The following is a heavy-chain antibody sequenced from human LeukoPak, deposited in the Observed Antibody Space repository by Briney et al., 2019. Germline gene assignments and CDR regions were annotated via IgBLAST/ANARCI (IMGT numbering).Heavy chain of an antibody. J-gene: IGHJ5*02. D-gene: IGHD3-9*01. CDR1: CHTFISYG. V-gene: IGHV1-18*01. Sequence: GASVQVSCKASCHTFISYGVSWGRQAPGQGGEWVGWVSSYNDNAKYSQKLQGRGTMTTDTSTSTVYMELRSLRSDDTAVYYCASQYYDILTGYGRWFDPWGQGTLVVVSS. CDR2: VSSYNDNA. CDR3: ASQYYDILTGYGRWFDP.